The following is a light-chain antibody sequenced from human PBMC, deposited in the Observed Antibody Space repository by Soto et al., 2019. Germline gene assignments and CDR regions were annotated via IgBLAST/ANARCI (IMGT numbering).Light chain of an antibody. Sequence: DIQMTQSPSPLSASVGDRVTIACGASQSISTWMSWYQQEPGNAPTLLLYKASSLESGVPSMFSGSGSATAFIPTISSLQSPDFAADYCQQHNNWPPVTFGRGTKVDI. CDR1: QSISTW. V-gene: IGKV1-5*03. CDR2: KAS. CDR3: QQHNNWPPVT. J-gene: IGKJ4*01.